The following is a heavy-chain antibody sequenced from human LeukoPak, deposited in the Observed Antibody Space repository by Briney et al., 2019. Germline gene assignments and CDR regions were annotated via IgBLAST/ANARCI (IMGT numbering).Heavy chain of an antibody. CDR3: AASRWSGALDF. V-gene: IGHV3-74*01. Sequence: GGSLRLSCAASGFIFRDYWMLWVLHVPGKGLIWVSRIDRDGFPTISADSVKGRFTVSRNKARNTLYLQMNNLRDEDSAVYYCAASRWSGALDFWGKRSLVTVPS. CDR2: IDRDGFPT. D-gene: IGHD3-3*01. J-gene: IGHJ4*02. CDR1: GFIFRDYW.